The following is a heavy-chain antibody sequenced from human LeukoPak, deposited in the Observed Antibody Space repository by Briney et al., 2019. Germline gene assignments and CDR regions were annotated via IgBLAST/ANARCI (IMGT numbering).Heavy chain of an antibody. CDR2: IYYSGNT. CDR3: ARTVSGAFDL. D-gene: IGHD4-17*01. J-gene: IGHJ3*01. V-gene: IGHV4-4*02. CDR1: GGSISSSNW. Sequence: SGTLSLTCTVSGGSISSSNWWSWGRQPRGKGLEWIGEIYYSGNTNYNPSLKSRVAISVDKSKNQFSLNLNSVTAADTAVYYCARTVSGAFDLWGQGRLVTVSS.